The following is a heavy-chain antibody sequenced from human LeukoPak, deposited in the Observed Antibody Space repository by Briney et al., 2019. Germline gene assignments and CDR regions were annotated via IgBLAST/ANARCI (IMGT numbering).Heavy chain of an antibody. D-gene: IGHD3-22*01. Sequence: PSETLSLTCTVSGGSIIGSTSYWGWFRQPPGKGLDWIGIINYSGSTYYNPSLRSRVTISVDTSKNQFSLKLNSVTASDTAVYYCARGYDYWGQGTLVTVSS. CDR1: GGSIIGSTSY. CDR2: INYSGST. V-gene: IGHV4-39*01. CDR3: ARGYDY. J-gene: IGHJ4*02.